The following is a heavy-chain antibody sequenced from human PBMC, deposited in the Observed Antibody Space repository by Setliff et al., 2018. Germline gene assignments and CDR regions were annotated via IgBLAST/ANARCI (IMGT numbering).Heavy chain of an antibody. CDR2: ISYSGST. CDR1: GVSVSGYF. J-gene: IGHJ4*02. D-gene: IGHD1-1*01. CDR3: ARDGAGHTESWKGHFGY. Sequence: SETLSLTCSVSGVSVSGYFWSWIRQPPGKPLEWIGYISYSGSTNHNPSLKTRVSISEDTSRNQISLRLLSVSAADTAVYFCARDGAGHTESWKGHFGYWGQGTEVTVSS. V-gene: IGHV4-59*02.